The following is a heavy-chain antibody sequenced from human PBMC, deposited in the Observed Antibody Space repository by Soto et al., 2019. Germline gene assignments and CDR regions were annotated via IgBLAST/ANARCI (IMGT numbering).Heavy chain of an antibody. CDR3: ARLRIATNNYKWFDP. CDR2: IYVTGAV. D-gene: IGHD2-21*01. Sequence: SETLSLTCSVSGAALNSGNYYWSWIRQVPGKGLEWIGHIYVTGAVDYNPSLRDRITISQDTSERQFSLNLRLVTAADTAVYYCARLRIATNNYKWFDPWGQGSLVTAPQ. J-gene: IGHJ5*02. V-gene: IGHV4-31*03. CDR1: GAALNSGNYY.